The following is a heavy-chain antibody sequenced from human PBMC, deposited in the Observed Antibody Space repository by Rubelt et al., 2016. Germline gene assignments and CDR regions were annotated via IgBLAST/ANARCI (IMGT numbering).Heavy chain of an antibody. CDR3: ARAPIAARPDYYGMDV. J-gene: IGHJ6*02. V-gene: IGHV3-21*01. D-gene: IGHD6-6*01. Sequence: VRQAPGKGLEWVSSISSSSSYIYYADSVKGRFTISRDNAKNSLYLQMNSLRAEDTAVYYCARAPIAARPDYYGMDVWGQGTTVTVSS. CDR2: ISSSSSYI.